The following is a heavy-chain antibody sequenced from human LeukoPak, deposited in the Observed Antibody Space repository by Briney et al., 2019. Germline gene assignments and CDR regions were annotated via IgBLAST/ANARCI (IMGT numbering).Heavy chain of an antibody. D-gene: IGHD7-27*01. CDR3: ARGGGLGIVDY. V-gene: IGHV4-4*08. J-gene: IGHJ4*02. CDR1: GGSISSYY. Sequence: SETLSLTCTVSGGSISSYYWSWIRQPPGKGLEWIGRISTSGSTDYNPSLKSRVTISVDMSKNQFSLKLSSVTAADTAVYYCARGGGLGIVDYWGQGTLVTVSS. CDR2: ISTSGST.